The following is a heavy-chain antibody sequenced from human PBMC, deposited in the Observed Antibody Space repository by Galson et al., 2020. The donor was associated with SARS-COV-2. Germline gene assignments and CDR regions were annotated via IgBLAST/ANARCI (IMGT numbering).Heavy chain of an antibody. D-gene: IGHD2-21*02. J-gene: IGHJ4*02. CDR3: AREENFFLVVTATRMCYFDY. Sequence: SEPLSLTCAVYGASFSGSYWSWIRQPPGKGREWIGEINPSGRTNYNPSLKSPLTTSVDTSKNPLSLKLSPVTAADTAVYYCAREENFFLVVTATRMCYFDYWGRGTLGTVSS. CDR1: GASFSGSY. CDR2: INPSGRT. V-gene: IGHV4-34*01.